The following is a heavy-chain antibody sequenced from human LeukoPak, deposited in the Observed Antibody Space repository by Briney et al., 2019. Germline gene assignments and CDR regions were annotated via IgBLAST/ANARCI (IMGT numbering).Heavy chain of an antibody. J-gene: IGHJ5*02. V-gene: IGHV4-31*03. CDR2: IYYSGST. CDR1: GGSISSGGYY. CDR3: ARTDCSNTSCKKLGFDP. D-gene: IGHD2-2*01. Sequence: SQTLSLTCTVSGGSISSGGYYWSWIRQHPGKGLEWIGYIYYSGSTYYNPSLKSRVTISVDTSKNQFSLKLSSVTAADTAVYYCARTDCSNTSCKKLGFDPWGQGTLVTVSS.